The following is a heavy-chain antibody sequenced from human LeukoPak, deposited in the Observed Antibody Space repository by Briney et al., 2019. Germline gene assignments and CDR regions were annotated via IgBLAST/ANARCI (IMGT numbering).Heavy chain of an antibody. CDR2: IYYSGSI. J-gene: IGHJ5*02. CDR1: GGSISSSSYY. CDR3: ARRPGYSSGWYWFDP. D-gene: IGHD6-19*01. V-gene: IGHV4-39*01. Sequence: SETLSLTCTVSGGSISSSSYYWGWIRQPPGKGLEWIGSIYYSGSIYYNPSLKSRVTISVDSSKNQFSLKLSSVTAADTAVYYCARRPGYSSGWYWFDPWGQGTLVTVSS.